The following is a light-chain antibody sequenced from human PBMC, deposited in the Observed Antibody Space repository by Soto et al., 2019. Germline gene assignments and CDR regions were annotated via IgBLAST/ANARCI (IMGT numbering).Light chain of an antibody. CDR3: LQDYNYPWT. CDR1: QSVSGW. Sequence: IQMTQSPSTLSASVGDTVTVTCRASQSVSGWLAWYQQKPGKAPKLLIYTASSLQSGVPSRLSGSGSGTDFTLTISSLQPEDFATYYCLQDYNYPWTFGQGTKVDIK. V-gene: IGKV1-6*01. CDR2: TAS. J-gene: IGKJ1*01.